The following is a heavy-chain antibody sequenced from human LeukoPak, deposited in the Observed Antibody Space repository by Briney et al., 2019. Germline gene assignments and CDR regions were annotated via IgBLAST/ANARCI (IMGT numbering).Heavy chain of an antibody. CDR1: GGSISSGGYY. CDR3: VYFCARGGWYHDC. D-gene: IGHD6-19*01. J-gene: IGHJ4*02. CDR2: IYYSGST. Sequence: PSETLSLTCTVSGGSISSGGYYWSWIRQHPGKGLEWIGYIYYSGSTYYNPSLKSRVTISVDTSKNQFSLKLSSVTAADTAADTAVYFCARGGWYHDCWGQGTLVTVSS. V-gene: IGHV4-31*03.